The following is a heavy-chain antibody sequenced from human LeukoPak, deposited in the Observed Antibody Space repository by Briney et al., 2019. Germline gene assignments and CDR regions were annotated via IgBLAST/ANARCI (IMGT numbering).Heavy chain of an antibody. J-gene: IGHJ4*02. CDR2: IRSKANSYAT. CDR3: TRLERGKAMVRD. Sequence: GGSLRLSCAASGFTFSGSAMHWVRQASGKGLEWVGRIRSKANSYATAYAASVKGRFTISRDDSKNTAYLQMNSLKTEDTAVYYCTRLERGKAMVRDWGQGTLVTVSS. D-gene: IGHD5-18*01. V-gene: IGHV3-73*01. CDR1: GFTFSGSA.